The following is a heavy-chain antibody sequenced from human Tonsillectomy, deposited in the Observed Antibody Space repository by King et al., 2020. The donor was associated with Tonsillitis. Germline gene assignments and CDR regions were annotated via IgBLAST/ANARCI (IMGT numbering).Heavy chain of an antibody. CDR2: IWYDGSNK. Sequence: VQLVESGGGVVQPGRSLRLSCAASGFTFSSYGMHWVRQAPGKGLEWVAVIWYDGSNKYYADSVKGRFTISRDNSKNTLYLQMNSLRAEDTAVYYCGRKYYGSSGYHFPSGHDYYYGMDVWGQGTTVTVSS. J-gene: IGHJ6*02. V-gene: IGHV3-33*01. CDR1: GFTFSSYG. CDR3: GRKYYGSSGYHFPSGHDYYYGMDV. D-gene: IGHD3-22*01.